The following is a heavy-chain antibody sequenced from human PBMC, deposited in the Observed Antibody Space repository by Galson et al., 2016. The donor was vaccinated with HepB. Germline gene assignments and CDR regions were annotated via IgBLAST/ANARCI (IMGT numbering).Heavy chain of an antibody. CDR3: AKVGDAPGWYLDL. CDR1: GFTFTGTV. D-gene: IGHD5-24*01. Sequence: SLRLSCAASGFTFTGTVMSWVRQAPGKGLEWVSFIRSSDSSTYYADSVKGRFIISKADSRNTLYPQMNSLIAEDTAVYYRAKVGDAPGWYLDLWGRGTLVTVSS. V-gene: IGHV3-23*01. J-gene: IGHJ2*01. CDR2: IRSSDSST.